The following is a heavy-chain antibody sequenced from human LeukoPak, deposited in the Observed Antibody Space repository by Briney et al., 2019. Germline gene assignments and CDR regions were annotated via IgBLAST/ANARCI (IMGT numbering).Heavy chain of an antibody. D-gene: IGHD4-11*01. V-gene: IGHV1-8*01. Sequence: ASVKVSCKASGYTFTSYDINWVRQATGQGLEWMGWMNPNSGNTGYAQKFQGRVTMTRNTSISTAYMELSSLRSEDTAVYYCARDTVATEGYYYYYYMDVWGKGTTVTVSS. CDR3: ARDTVATEGYYYYYYMDV. J-gene: IGHJ6*03. CDR2: MNPNSGNT. CDR1: GYTFTSYD.